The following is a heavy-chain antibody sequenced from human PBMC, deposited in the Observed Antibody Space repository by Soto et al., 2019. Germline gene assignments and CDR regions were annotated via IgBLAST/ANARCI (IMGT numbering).Heavy chain of an antibody. V-gene: IGHV1-69*06. J-gene: IGHJ6*02. CDR3: ARDTYYDFWSGYYNRIYYYYGMDV. D-gene: IGHD3-3*01. CDR1: GGTFSSYA. CDR2: IIPIFGTA. Sequence: ASVKVSCKASGGTFSSYAISWVRQAPGQGLEWMGGIIPIFGTANYAQKFQGRVTITADKSTSTAYMELSSLRSEDTAVYCCARDTYYDFWSGYYNRIYYYYGMDVWGQGTTVTVSS.